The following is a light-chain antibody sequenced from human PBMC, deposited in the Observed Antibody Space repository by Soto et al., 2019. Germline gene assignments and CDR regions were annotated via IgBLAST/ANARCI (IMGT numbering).Light chain of an antibody. CDR2: SAS. CDR1: QGIGAW. Sequence: DIQMTQSPSSVSASVGDRVTITCRASQGIGAWLAWYQQKPGGAPKLLIYSASKLQSGVPSRFSGSGSGTEFTLTISSLQPDDFATYYCQQADSFPLTFGPGTKVDIK. J-gene: IGKJ3*01. V-gene: IGKV1-12*01. CDR3: QQADSFPLT.